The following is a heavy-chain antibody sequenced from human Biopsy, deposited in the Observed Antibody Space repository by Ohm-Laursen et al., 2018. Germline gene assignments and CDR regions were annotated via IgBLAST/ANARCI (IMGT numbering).Heavy chain of an antibody. CDR3: ARDRDRRGWFDP. Sequence: SDTLSLTCPVSSGSISSYYWSWIRQPPGKGLEWIGYISYSGNTNYNPSLKSRVTMSVDTSKNKFSLRVSSVTAADTAVYYCARDRDRRGWFDPWGQGTLVTVSS. CDR2: ISYSGNT. J-gene: IGHJ5*02. V-gene: IGHV4-59*12. D-gene: IGHD1-14*01. CDR1: SGSISSYY.